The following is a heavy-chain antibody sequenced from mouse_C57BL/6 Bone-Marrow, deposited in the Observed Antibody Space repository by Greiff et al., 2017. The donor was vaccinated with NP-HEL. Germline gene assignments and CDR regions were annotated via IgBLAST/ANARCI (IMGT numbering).Heavy chain of an antibody. J-gene: IGHJ1*03. V-gene: IGHV1-39*01. CDR1: GYSFTDYN. CDR3: ARLGYYGSSYWWYFDV. Sequence: VQLQQSGPELVKPGASVKISCKASGYSFTDYNMNWVKQSNGKSLEWIGVINPNYGTTSYNQKFKGKATLTVDQSSSTAYMQLNSLTSEDSAVYYCARLGYYGSSYWWYFDVWGTGTTVTVSS. D-gene: IGHD1-1*01. CDR2: INPNYGTT.